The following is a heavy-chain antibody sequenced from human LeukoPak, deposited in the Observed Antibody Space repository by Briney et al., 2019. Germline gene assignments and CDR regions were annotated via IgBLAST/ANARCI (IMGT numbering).Heavy chain of an antibody. CDR1: GFTFSSYA. D-gene: IGHD3-3*02. Sequence: GGSLRLSCAASGFTFSSYAMGWVRQAPGKGPEWVSAISGSGGSTYYADSVKGRFTISRDNSKNTLYLQMNSLRAEDTAVYYCAKLELAVTTPNWFDPWGQGTLVTVSS. V-gene: IGHV3-23*01. CDR3: AKLELAVTTPNWFDP. J-gene: IGHJ5*02. CDR2: ISGSGGST.